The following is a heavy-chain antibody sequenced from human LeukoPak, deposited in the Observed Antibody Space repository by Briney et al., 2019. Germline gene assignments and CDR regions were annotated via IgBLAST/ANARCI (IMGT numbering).Heavy chain of an antibody. V-gene: IGHV4-59*01. CDR3: ATLTGGDDAFDI. CDR1: GGSISSYY. Sequence: ASETLSLTCTVSGGSISSYYWSWIRQPPGKGLEWIGYIFYTGSTNYNPSLKSRVTISVLTSKNRFSLKLSSVTAADTAVYYCATLTGGDDAFDIWGQGTMVTVSS. CDR2: IFYTGST. J-gene: IGHJ3*02. D-gene: IGHD4-23*01.